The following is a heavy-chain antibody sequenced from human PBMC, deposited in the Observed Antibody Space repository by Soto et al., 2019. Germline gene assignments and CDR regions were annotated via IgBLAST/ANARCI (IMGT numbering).Heavy chain of an antibody. V-gene: IGHV3-23*01. Sequence: EVQLLESGGGLVQPGGSLRLSCAGSGFTFNNFAMTWVRQAPGKGLEWVSIISGGADVTSYADSVRGRFTISRDNSKNTAYLQLNSLRVEDTAVYYCSKGPLRVGGTRDLDFWGQGTLVTVSS. D-gene: IGHD1-26*01. CDR2: ISGGADVT. J-gene: IGHJ4*02. CDR3: SKGPLRVGGTRDLDF. CDR1: GFTFNNFA.